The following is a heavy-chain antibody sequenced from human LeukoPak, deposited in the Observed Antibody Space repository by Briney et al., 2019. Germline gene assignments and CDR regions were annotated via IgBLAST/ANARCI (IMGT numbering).Heavy chain of an antibody. D-gene: IGHD5-24*01. CDR3: ARDQFFSFDY. J-gene: IGHJ4*02. CDR2: IYYSGST. CDR1: GGSISSNSYY. Sequence: SETLSLTCAVSGGSISSNSYYWGWIRQPPGKGLEWIGSIYYSGSTYYNPSLKSRVTISVDTSKNQFSLKLSSVTAADTAVYHCARDQFFSFDYWGQGALVTVSS. V-gene: IGHV4-39*02.